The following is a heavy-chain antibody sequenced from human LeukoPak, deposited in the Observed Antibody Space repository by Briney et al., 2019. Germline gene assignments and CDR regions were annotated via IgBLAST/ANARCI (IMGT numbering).Heavy chain of an antibody. Sequence: GASVKVSCKVSGYTLTELSMHRVRQAPGKGLEWMGGFDPEDGETIYAQKFQGRVTMTEDTSTDTAYMELSSLRSEDTAVYYCATPVARNYYFDYWGQGTLVTVSS. D-gene: IGHD5-12*01. V-gene: IGHV1-24*01. CDR3: ATPVARNYYFDY. J-gene: IGHJ4*02. CDR1: GYTLTELS. CDR2: FDPEDGET.